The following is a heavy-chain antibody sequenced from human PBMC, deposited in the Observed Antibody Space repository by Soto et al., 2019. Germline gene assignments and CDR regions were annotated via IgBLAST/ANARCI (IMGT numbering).Heavy chain of an antibody. CDR1: GYSISSGYF. CDR2: IYYSGST. V-gene: IGHV4-38-2*01. Sequence: PETLSLTCVVSGYSISSGYFWGWIRQPPGKALEFIGNIYYSGSTYYNPSLKSRASLSVDTSNNQFSLKLSSVTAADTAVYYCARGTPTVTNILAVLDLDYWGQGTLVTVSS. D-gene: IGHD4-17*01. CDR3: ARGTPTVTNILAVLDLDY. J-gene: IGHJ4*02.